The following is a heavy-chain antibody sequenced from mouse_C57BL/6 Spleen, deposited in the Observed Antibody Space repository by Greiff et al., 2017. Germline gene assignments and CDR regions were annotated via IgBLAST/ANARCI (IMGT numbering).Heavy chain of an antibody. D-gene: IGHD2-1*01. CDR3: ARDGNSYAMDY. CDR1: GFTFSDYY. J-gene: IGHJ4*01. V-gene: IGHV5-16*01. Sequence: EVMLVESEGGLVQPGSSMKLSCTASGFTFSDYYMAWVRQVPEKGLEWVANINYDGSSTYYLDSLKSRFIISRDNAKNILYLQMSSLKSEDTATYYCARDGNSYAMDYWGQGTSVTVSS. CDR2: INYDGSST.